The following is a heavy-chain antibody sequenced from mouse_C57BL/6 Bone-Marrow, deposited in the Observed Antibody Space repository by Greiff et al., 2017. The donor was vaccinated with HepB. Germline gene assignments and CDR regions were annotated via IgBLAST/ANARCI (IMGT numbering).Heavy chain of an antibody. D-gene: IGHD1-1*01. CDR3: ARPITTVVAKDLDD. J-gene: IGHJ2*01. Sequence: QVQLQQPGAELVKPGASVKLSCKASGYTFTSYWMQWVKQRPGQGLEWIGEIDPSDSYTTYNQKFKGKATLTVDTSSSTAYMQRSSLTSEDSAVYYCARPITTVVAKDLDDWGQGTTLTVSS. CDR2: IDPSDSYT. CDR1: GYTFTSYW. V-gene: IGHV1-50*01.